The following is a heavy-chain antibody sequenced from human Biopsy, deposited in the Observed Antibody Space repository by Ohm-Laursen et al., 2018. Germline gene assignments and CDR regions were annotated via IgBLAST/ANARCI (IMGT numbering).Heavy chain of an antibody. V-gene: IGHV3-33*01. Sequence: SLRLSCAASGFTFSNYGMHWVRRAPGKRLEWVAVIWYDGRNQYYADFVKGRFTISRDNSKNTLYLQMNSLRAEDTAVYFCAREIYPTTIYRPVDSWGQGTLVTVSS. CDR1: GFTFSNYG. D-gene: IGHD3-3*01. CDR3: AREIYPTTIYRPVDS. J-gene: IGHJ5*01. CDR2: IWYDGRNQ.